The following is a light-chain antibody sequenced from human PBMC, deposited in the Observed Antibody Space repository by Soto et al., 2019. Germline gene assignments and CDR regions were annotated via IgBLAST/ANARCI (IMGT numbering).Light chain of an antibody. V-gene: IGKV1D-12*01. Sequence: DIQVTQSPSSVSASVGDIVSITCLASQDIAGYLAWYQHKPGRTPELLIHGASRLQSGVPARFSGSGSGTDFTLSINSLQPEDFATYYCQQAYSFPITFGQGTRLEIK. CDR1: QDIAGY. J-gene: IGKJ5*01. CDR2: GAS. CDR3: QQAYSFPIT.